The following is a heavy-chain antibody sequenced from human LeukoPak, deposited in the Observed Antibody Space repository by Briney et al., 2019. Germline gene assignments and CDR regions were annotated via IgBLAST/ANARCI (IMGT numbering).Heavy chain of an antibody. Sequence: SVKVSCKASGGTFSSYTISWVRQAPGQGREWMGRIIPILGIANYAQKFQGRVTITADKSTSTAYMELSSLRSEDTAVYYCARGYIVVVPAALFDPWGQGTLVTVSS. CDR3: ARGYIVVVPAALFDP. J-gene: IGHJ5*02. D-gene: IGHD2-2*01. CDR1: GGTFSSYT. V-gene: IGHV1-69*02. CDR2: IIPILGIA.